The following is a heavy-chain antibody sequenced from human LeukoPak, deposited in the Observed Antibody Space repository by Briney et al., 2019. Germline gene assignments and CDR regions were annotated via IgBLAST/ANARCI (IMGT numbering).Heavy chain of an antibody. J-gene: IGHJ3*02. CDR3: ARYGSGSPNAFDI. CDR2: INPNSGGT. Sequence: ASVKVSCKASGYTFTGYYMHWVRQAPGQGLEWMGWINPNSGGTNYAQKFQGRVTMTRDTSISTAYMELSGLRSDDTAVYYCARYGSGSPNAFDIWGQGTMVTVSS. D-gene: IGHD3-10*01. CDR1: GYTFTGYY. V-gene: IGHV1-2*02.